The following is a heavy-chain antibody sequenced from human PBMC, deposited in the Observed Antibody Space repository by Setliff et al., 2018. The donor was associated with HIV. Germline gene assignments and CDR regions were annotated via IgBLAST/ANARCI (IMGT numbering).Heavy chain of an antibody. V-gene: IGHV4-38-2*02. CDR1: GYSISSGYY. CDR2: MSHNGKT. J-gene: IGHJ6*03. Sequence: SETLSLTCAVSGYSISSGYYWGWIRQPPGKGLEWIASMSHNGKTYYNPSLKSRVTISVDTSKNQISLKVNSVTAADTAVYHCARELSHIVGAPRYMDVWGKGTTVTVSS. CDR3: ARELSHIVGAPRYMDV. D-gene: IGHD1-26*01.